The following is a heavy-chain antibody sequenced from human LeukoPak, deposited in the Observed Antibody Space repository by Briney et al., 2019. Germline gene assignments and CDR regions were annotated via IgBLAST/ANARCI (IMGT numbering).Heavy chain of an antibody. CDR3: AKTDLLDYADY. Sequence: GGSLRLSCAASGFTFSNYWMSWVRQAPGKGLEWVANIKEDGSEKYYVDSVKGRFTISRDNARNSLYLQMNSLRAEDTAVYYCAKTDLLDYADYWGQGTLVIVSS. J-gene: IGHJ4*02. CDR1: GFTFSNYW. CDR2: IKEDGSEK. V-gene: IGHV3-7*03. D-gene: IGHD2-21*01.